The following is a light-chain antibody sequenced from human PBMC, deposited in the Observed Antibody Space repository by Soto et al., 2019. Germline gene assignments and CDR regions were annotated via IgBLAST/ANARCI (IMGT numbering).Light chain of an antibody. J-gene: IGLJ1*01. CDR2: HVS. V-gene: IGLV2-14*01. CDR1: SSDVGGYNY. CDR3: SSYTSTSTYV. Sequence: QRVLTNPVSGYGSAEHSIVISCTGNSSDVGGYNYVSWYQQYPGKAPKLVIYHVSNRPSGVSNRFSGSKSGNSASLTTSGLQAEDEADYYCSSYTSTSTYVFGTGTKVTVL.